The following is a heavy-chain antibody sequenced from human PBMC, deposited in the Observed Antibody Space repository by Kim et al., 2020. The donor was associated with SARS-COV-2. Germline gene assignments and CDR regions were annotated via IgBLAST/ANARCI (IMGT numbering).Heavy chain of an antibody. CDR3: VSTQTFVS. CDR1: GFSFGIYW. Sequence: GGSLRLSCAASGFSFGIYWMSWVRQAPGKGLEWVANIRADGSDKYYVDSVKGRFTISRDNAKKSLFLQMNSLRAEDTAVYYCVSTQTFVSWGQGNLV. V-gene: IGHV3-7*01. J-gene: IGHJ4*02. CDR2: IRADGSDK. D-gene: IGHD3-3*01.